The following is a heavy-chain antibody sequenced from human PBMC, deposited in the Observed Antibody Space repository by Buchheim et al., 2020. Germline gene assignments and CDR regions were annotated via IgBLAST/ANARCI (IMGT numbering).Heavy chain of an antibody. Sequence: QVQLQESGPGLVKPSETLSLTCTVSGGSISSYYWSWIRQPPGKGLEWIGYIYYSGSTNYNPSLKSRVTISVDTSKHQFPLKLSSVTAADTAVYYCARGPNTLYDILTGYLDYWGQGTL. CDR1: GGSISSYY. J-gene: IGHJ4*02. CDR2: IYYSGST. D-gene: IGHD3-9*01. V-gene: IGHV4-59*01. CDR3: ARGPNTLYDILTGYLDY.